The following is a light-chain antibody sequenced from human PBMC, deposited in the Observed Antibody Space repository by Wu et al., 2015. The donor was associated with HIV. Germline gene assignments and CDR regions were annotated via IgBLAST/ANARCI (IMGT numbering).Light chain of an antibody. J-gene: IGKJ3*01. CDR2: GAS. CDR3: QQRGNWPGVA. V-gene: IGKV3D-20*02. Sequence: EIVLTQSPGILSLFPGETATLSCRVSQSISNNFLAWYQQRPGQAPRVLIYGASNRATGVPDRFSGSGSGTDFILTISRLEAEDFAVYYCQQRGNWPGVAFGPGTKVDIK. CDR1: QSISNNF.